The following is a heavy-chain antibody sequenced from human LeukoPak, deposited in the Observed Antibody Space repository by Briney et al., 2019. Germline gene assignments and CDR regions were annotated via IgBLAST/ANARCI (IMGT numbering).Heavy chain of an antibody. V-gene: IGHV4-39*01. CDR3: ARGGAVVVVATNQGPFDY. CDR2: IYYTGSA. D-gene: IGHD2-15*01. CDR1: SGSINSRSYY. J-gene: IGHJ4*02. Sequence: SETLSLTCTVSSGSINSRSYYWGWIRQPPVKGLQWIGSIYYTGSAYQNPSLKSRVTISVDTSKNQFSLKLTSVTAADTAVYYCARGGAVVVVATNQGPFDYWGQGTLVTVSS.